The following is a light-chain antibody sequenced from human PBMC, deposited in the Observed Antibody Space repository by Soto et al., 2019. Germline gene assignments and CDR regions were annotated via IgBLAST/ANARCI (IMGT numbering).Light chain of an antibody. CDR2: EVT. CDR3: SSYTISNTLPFV. Sequence: QSALTQPASVAGSPRQSITISCTGTRRDVVGYNYVSWYQQYPGKSPKLLIYEVTHRPSGVSNRFSGSTSGNTASLTISGLQAEDEADYYCSSYTISNTLPFVFGTGTKVTVL. CDR1: RRDVVGYNY. V-gene: IGLV2-14*01. J-gene: IGLJ1*01.